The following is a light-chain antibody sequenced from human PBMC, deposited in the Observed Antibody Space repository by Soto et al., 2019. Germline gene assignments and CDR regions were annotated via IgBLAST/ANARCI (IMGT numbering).Light chain of an antibody. V-gene: IGKV3-20*01. J-gene: IGKJ1*01. Sequence: EIVLTQSPGTLSLSPGERATLSCRASQSVSSSYLAWYQQKGGQAPRLLIYGASSRATGIPHRFSGSGSGTDFTPTISSLQPHDFSFSYCHQYVRSPWTFGQGTKVEIK. CDR3: HQYVRSPWT. CDR2: GAS. CDR1: QSVSSSY.